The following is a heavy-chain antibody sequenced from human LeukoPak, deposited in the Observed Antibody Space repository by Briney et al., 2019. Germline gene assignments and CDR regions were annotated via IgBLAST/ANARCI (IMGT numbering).Heavy chain of an antibody. CDR3: AREQGDSSSWYYYYYGMDV. Sequence: GASVKVSCKASGGTFSSYAISWVRQAPGQGLEWMGGIIPIFGTANYAQKFQGRVTITADESTSTAYMELSSLRSEVTAVYYCAREQGDSSSWYYYYYGMDVWGQGTTVTVSS. CDR2: IIPIFGTA. V-gene: IGHV1-69*13. CDR1: GGTFSSYA. J-gene: IGHJ6*02. D-gene: IGHD6-13*01.